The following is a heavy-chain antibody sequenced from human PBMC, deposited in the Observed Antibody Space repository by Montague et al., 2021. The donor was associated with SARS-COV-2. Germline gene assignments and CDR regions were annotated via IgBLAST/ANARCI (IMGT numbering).Heavy chain of an antibody. Sequence: RLSWSASGFTFRSYWMHWVRQVPGRGPVWVSRIRPDGTSTHYAASVKGRFIISRDNTKNTLSLEMTYLRVDDTAIYYCVRPLWFGDSDYYFEAWGQGTLVSVSS. V-gene: IGHV3-74*01. CDR2: IRPDGTST. CDR1: GFTFRSYW. D-gene: IGHD3-10*01. J-gene: IGHJ4*02. CDR3: VRPLWFGDSDYYFEA.